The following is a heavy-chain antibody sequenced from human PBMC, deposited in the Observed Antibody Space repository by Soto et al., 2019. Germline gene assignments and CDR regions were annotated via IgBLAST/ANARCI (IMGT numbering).Heavy chain of an antibody. J-gene: IGHJ4*02. CDR1: AFTFSSYA. CDR2: ISGRGGST. Sequence: PGGTLRLSCAASAFTFSSYAMSWVRQAPGKGLKRDSAISGRGGSTYYTDTVKDRITISRDNSKNTQYLQMNSQKAEDTAVYYCAKDRPVKRLGIAARYWGQGT. V-gene: IGHV3-23*01. D-gene: IGHD6-13*01. CDR3: AKDRPVKRLGIAARY.